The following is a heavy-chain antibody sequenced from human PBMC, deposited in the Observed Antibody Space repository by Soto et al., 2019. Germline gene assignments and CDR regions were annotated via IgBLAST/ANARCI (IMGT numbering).Heavy chain of an antibody. CDR1: GYTFTSYA. J-gene: IGHJ4*02. V-gene: IGHV1-18*01. D-gene: IGHD2-2*01. Sequence: VQLVQSGAEVRKPGASVKVSCKASGYTFTSYAVSWVRQAPGQGLEWMGWISPYSGNTNYGQKVQGRVSLTTDTSPSTAYLELRNLRSDDTAVYYCARDTSQKIGYGLYDYWGQGTQVTVSS. CDR3: ARDTSQKIGYGLYDY. CDR2: ISPYSGNT.